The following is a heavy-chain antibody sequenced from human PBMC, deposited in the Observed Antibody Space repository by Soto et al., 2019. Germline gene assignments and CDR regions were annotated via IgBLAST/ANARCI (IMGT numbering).Heavy chain of an antibody. CDR1: GFTFSNYA. J-gene: IGHJ4*02. CDR3: AKRPLTWYLGLDY. CDR2: INGDGGGNGGST. D-gene: IGHD3-9*01. V-gene: IGHV3-23*01. Sequence: EVQLLESGGGLVQPGGSLRLSCAASGFTFSNYAMTWVRQAPGKGLEWVSAINGDGGGNGGSTYYADSVKCRFTISRDNTRNTLYLHMNYLGVEDTAVYYCAKRPLTWYLGLDYWGQGALVTVSS.